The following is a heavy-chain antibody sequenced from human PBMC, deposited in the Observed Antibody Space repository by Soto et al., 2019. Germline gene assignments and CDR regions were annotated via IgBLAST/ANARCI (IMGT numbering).Heavy chain of an antibody. CDR3: XRRGSGSYYDY. CDR1: GFTFSSYA. J-gene: IGHJ4*02. CDR2: ISGSGGST. V-gene: IGHV3-23*01. Sequence: EVQLLESGGGLVQPGGSLRLSCAASGFTFSSYAMRWVRQAPGRGLEWVSAISGSGGSTYYADSVKGRVTISRDNSXXXXXXXXXXXXXXXXXXYXXXRRGSGSYYDYWGQGTLVTVSS. D-gene: IGHD1-26*01.